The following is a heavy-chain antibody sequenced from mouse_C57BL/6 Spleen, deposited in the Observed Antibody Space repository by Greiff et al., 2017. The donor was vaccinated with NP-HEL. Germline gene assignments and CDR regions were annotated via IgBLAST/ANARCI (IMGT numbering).Heavy chain of an antibody. V-gene: IGHV1-81*01. Sequence: QVQLQQSGAELARPGASVKLSCKASGYTFTSYGISWVKQRTGQGLEWIGEIYPRSGNTYYNEKFKGKATLTADKSSSTAYMELRSLTSEDSAVYFCARGGTSGSSYDWYFDVWGTGTTVTVSS. J-gene: IGHJ1*03. D-gene: IGHD1-1*01. CDR1: GYTFTSYG. CDR2: IYPRSGNT. CDR3: ARGGTSGSSYDWYFDV.